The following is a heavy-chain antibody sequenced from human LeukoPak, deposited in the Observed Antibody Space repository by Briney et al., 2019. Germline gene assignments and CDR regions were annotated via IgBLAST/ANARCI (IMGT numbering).Heavy chain of an antibody. V-gene: IGHV1-2*02. Sequence: ASVKVSCKASGYTFTGYYMHWVRQAPGQGLEWMGWINPNSGGTNYAQKFRGRVTMTRDTSISTAYMELSRLRSDDTAVYYCARELATVTTLVFDYWGQGTLVTVSS. CDR2: INPNSGGT. J-gene: IGHJ4*02. D-gene: IGHD4-17*01. CDR1: GYTFTGYY. CDR3: ARELATVTTLVFDY.